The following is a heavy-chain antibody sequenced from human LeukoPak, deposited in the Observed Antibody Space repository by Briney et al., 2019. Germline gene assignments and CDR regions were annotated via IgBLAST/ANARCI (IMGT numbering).Heavy chain of an antibody. V-gene: IGHV3-23*01. Sequence: GGSLRLSCEASGFTFSSYAMHWVRQAPGKGLEWVSAISGSGGSTYYADSVKGRFTISRDNSKNTLYLQMNSLRAEDTAVYYCAKTRSSSSWKYFDYWGQGTLVTVSS. CDR1: GFTFSSYA. D-gene: IGHD6-13*01. CDR3: AKTRSSSSWKYFDY. J-gene: IGHJ4*02. CDR2: ISGSGGST.